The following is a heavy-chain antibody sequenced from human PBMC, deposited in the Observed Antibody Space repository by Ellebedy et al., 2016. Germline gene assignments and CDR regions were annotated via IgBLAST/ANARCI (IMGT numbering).Heavy chain of an antibody. CDR2: IRQDGKEA. J-gene: IGHJ4*03. CDR1: GFIFTNCW. D-gene: IGHD2-2*01. Sequence: GESLKISCAASGFIFTNCWMSWVRQAPGKGLEWVANIRQDGKEAHYMDSVRGRFTILRDNTKDSLHLQMNSLTTEDTAVYYCVKMPDFDYWGQGTLVTVS. CDR3: VKMPDFDY. V-gene: IGHV3-7*01.